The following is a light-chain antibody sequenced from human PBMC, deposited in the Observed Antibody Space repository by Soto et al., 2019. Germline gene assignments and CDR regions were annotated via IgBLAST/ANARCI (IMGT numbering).Light chain of an antibody. V-gene: IGKV1-39*01. CDR3: QQSYSSPIT. J-gene: IGKJ5*01. Sequence: DIQLTQSPSSLSASVGDRVTITCRASQSISTHLNWYQKKPGKAPKLLIYAASSLEGGVPSRFSGSGSGTDLTLTISSLQPEDSATYYCQQSYSSPITFGHGTRLEIK. CDR1: QSISTH. CDR2: AAS.